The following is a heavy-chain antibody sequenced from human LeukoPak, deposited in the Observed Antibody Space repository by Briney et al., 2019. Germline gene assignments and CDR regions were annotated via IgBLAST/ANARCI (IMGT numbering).Heavy chain of an antibody. Sequence: PGGSLRLSCAASGFTFSDYYMSWIRQAPGKGLEWVSYISSSGSTIYYADSVRGRFTIFRTNAKNSLYLQMNSLRAEDTAVYYCASGAKNYDSSGYYDQYDYWGQGTLVTVSS. D-gene: IGHD3-22*01. CDR1: GFTFSDYY. V-gene: IGHV3-11*04. CDR3: ASGAKNYDSSGYYDQYDY. CDR2: ISSSGSTI. J-gene: IGHJ4*02.